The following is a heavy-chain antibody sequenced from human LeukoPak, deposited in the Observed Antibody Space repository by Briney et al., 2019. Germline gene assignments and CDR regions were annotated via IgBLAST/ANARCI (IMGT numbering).Heavy chain of an antibody. CDR3: ARLTLTGSLD. Sequence: PSETLSLTCAVYGGSFSGYYWSWIRQPPGKGLEWIGEINHSGSTNYNPSLKSRVTISVDTSKNQFSLKLSSVTAADTAVYYCARLTLTGSLDWGQGTLVTVSS. CDR2: INHSGST. D-gene: IGHD7-27*01. CDR1: GGSFSGYY. V-gene: IGHV4-34*01. J-gene: IGHJ4*02.